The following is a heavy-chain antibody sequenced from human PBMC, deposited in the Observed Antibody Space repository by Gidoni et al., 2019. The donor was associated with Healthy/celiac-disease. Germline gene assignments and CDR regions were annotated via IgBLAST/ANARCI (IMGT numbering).Heavy chain of an antibody. J-gene: IGHJ5*02. D-gene: IGHD3-3*01. CDR2: IIPICGTA. Sequence: QVQLVQSGAEVKKPGSSVKVSCKASGGTFSSYAISWVRQAPGQGLEWMGGIIPICGTANYAQKFQGRVTITADESTSTAYMELSSLRSEDTAVYYCAREGLYFWSGSTATNWFDPWGQGTLVTVSS. CDR1: GGTFSSYA. CDR3: AREGLYFWSGSTATNWFDP. V-gene: IGHV1-69*01.